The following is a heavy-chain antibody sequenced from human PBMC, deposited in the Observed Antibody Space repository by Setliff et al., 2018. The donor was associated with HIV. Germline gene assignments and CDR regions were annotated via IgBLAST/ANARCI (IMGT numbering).Heavy chain of an antibody. CDR2: IYYTGTT. J-gene: IGHJ6*03. CDR1: GGSISSSSYY. CDR3: ARHSDSSSWPPGGYYHYMDV. D-gene: IGHD6-13*01. V-gene: IGHV4-39*01. Sequence: PSETLSLTCTVSGGSISSSSYYWGWIRQPPGKGLELIGSIYYTGTTYYHPSLESRVTLSVDMSRNQFSLWLTSVTAADTGVYYCARHSDSSSWPPGGYYHYMDVWGKGTTFTVS.